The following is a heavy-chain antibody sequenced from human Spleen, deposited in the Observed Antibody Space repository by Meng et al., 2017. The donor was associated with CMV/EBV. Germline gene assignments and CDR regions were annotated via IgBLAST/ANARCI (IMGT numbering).Heavy chain of an antibody. J-gene: IGHJ5*02. CDR3: AKNRLSTGIMIDWFDP. D-gene: IGHD3-16*01. CDR1: FTFSSFW. V-gene: IGHV3-74*01. Sequence: FTFSSFWMHWVRQTPGKGLVWVSRINTDGTTRTYADSVKGRFTISRDNSKNTVYLQMDSLRAEDTAVYYCAKNRLSTGIMIDWFDPWGQGTLVTVSS. CDR2: INTDGTTR.